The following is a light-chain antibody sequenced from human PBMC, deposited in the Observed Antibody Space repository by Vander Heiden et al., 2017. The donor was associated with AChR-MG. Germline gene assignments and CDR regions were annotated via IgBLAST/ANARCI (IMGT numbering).Light chain of an antibody. CDR3: AAWDDSLSAV. CDR1: SSNIGSNY. V-gene: IGLV1-47*01. J-gene: IGLJ2*01. Sequence: QSVLTQPPSASGTPGQRVTISCSGSSSNIGSNYVYWYQQLPGTAPKLLIYRNNQRPSGVPDRFSGSKSGTSASLAISGLRSEDEADYYCAAWDDSLSAVFGGGTKLT. CDR2: RNN.